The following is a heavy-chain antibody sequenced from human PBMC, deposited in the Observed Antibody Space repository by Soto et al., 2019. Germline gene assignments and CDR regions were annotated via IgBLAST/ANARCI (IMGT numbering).Heavy chain of an antibody. D-gene: IGHD6-19*01. Sequence: PGGSLRLSCTASGFTFGDYAMSWFRQAPGKGLEWVGFIRSKAYGGTTEYAASVKGRFTISRDDSKSIAYLQMNSLKTEDTAVYYCTRVSSGYYYYYGMDVWGQGTTVTVSS. V-gene: IGHV3-49*03. CDR3: TRVSSGYYYYYGMDV. J-gene: IGHJ6*02. CDR2: IRSKAYGGTT. CDR1: GFTFGDYA.